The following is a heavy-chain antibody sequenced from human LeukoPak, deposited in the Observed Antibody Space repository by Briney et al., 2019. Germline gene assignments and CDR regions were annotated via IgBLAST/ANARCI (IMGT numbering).Heavy chain of an antibody. D-gene: IGHD3-10*01. J-gene: IGHJ3*02. CDR2: INHSGST. CDR1: GGSFSGYY. Sequence: SETLSLTCVVYGGSFSGYYWSWIRQPPGKGLEWIGEINHSGSTNYNPSLKSRVTISVDTPKNQFALKLSSVTAADTAVYYCARRVRGVNDAFDIWGQGTIVTVSS. V-gene: IGHV4-34*01. CDR3: ARRVRGVNDAFDI.